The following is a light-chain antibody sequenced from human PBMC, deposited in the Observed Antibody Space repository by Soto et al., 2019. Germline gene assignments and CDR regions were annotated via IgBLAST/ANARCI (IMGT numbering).Light chain of an antibody. Sequence: ESVLTPSPGTLSLSPGERATLSCRASHSVSSSYLAWYQQKPGQAPRLLIYGASSRATGIPDRFSGSGSGTDFTLPVSRLEPEDFAVYYGQQYGSSPPVTVGEGPRLEIK. V-gene: IGKV3-20*01. CDR1: HSVSSSY. CDR3: QQYGSSPPVT. CDR2: GAS. J-gene: IGKJ1*01.